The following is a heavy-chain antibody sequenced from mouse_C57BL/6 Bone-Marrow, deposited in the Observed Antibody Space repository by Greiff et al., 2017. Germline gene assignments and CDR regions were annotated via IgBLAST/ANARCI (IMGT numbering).Heavy chain of an antibody. Sequence: QVQLQQPGAELVRPGPSVKLSCKASGYTFTSYWMHWVKQRPIQGLEWIGNIDPSDSETHYNQKFKDKATLTVDKSSSTAYMQLSSLTSEDSAVYYCAREEAYSNYFAWFAYWGQGTLVTVSA. D-gene: IGHD2-5*01. V-gene: IGHV1-52*01. CDR1: GYTFTSYW. J-gene: IGHJ3*01. CDR3: AREEAYSNYFAWFAY. CDR2: IDPSDSET.